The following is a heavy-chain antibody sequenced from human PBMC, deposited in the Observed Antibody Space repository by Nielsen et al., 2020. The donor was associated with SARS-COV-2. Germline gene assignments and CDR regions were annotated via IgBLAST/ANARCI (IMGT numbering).Heavy chain of an antibody. D-gene: IGHD3-10*01. CDR3: ARNRWFGESRYGMDV. Sequence: SETLSLTCTVSGDSISNYCWSWIRRPPGKGLEWIGDICYSGNTNYNPSLKSRVTISVDTSKNQFSLKLSSVTAADTAVYSCARNRWFGESRYGMDVWGQGTTVTVSS. V-gene: IGHV4-59*01. J-gene: IGHJ6*02. CDR1: GDSISNYC. CDR2: ICYSGNT.